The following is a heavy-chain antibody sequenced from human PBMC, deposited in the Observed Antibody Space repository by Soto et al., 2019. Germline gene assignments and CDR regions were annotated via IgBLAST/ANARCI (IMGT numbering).Heavy chain of an antibody. Sequence: SETLSLTCSVSGGSLSGSYWSWIRQSPGKGQEWLGYVYYTGSTNYSPSLRSRVSISVDTSKNEFSLRLSSVTAADTAVYFCARSVAVPGAHIDYWGQGTKVTVSS. CDR1: GGSLSGSY. V-gene: IGHV4-59*01. J-gene: IGHJ4*02. D-gene: IGHD6-19*01. CDR2: VYYTGST. CDR3: ARSVAVPGAHIDY.